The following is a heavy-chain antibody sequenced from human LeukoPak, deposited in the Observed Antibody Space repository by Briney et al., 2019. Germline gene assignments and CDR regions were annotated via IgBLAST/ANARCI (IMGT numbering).Heavy chain of an antibody. J-gene: IGHJ5*02. D-gene: IGHD3-22*01. CDR1: DGSIKTNYW. CDR3: AREDSSGYYQP. V-gene: IGHV4-4*02. Sequence: PSETLSLTCTVSDGSIKTNYWWTWVRQPPGKGLEWIGETWHSGSSTNYNPSLKSRVTISVDTSKNQFSLKLSSVTAADTAVYYCAREDSSGYYQPWGQGTLVTVSS. CDR2: TWHSGSST.